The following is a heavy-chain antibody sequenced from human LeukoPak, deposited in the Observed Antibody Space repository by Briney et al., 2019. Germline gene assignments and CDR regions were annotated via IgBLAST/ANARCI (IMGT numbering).Heavy chain of an antibody. V-gene: IGHV3-43*01. D-gene: IGHD2-15*01. CDR3: ARGPNRWWVVSRNWGMDV. J-gene: IGHJ6*02. CDR1: GLSIGDNS. Sequence: GGSLRLSCAASGLSIGDNSMHWVRQAPGKGLEWVSLISVDESTTYYSDSVKGRFTVSRDSSKNSLHLQMNSLRTEDTALYYCARGPNRWWVVSRNWGMDVWGQGTTVTVSS. CDR2: ISVDESTT.